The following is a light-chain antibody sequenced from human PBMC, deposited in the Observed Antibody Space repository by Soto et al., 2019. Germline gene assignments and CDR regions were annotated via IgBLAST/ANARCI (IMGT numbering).Light chain of an antibody. V-gene: IGLV2-14*01. CDR1: SSDVGGYNS. J-gene: IGLJ1*01. CDR3: SSFTSSITYV. CDR2: DVT. Sequence: QSVRTQPASVSVSPGQSITVSCTGTSSDVGGYNSVSWYRQDPGKAPKLIIYDVTYRPSGVSNRFSGSKSGNTASLTISGLQSEDEADYHCSSFTSSITYVFGTGTKVTVL.